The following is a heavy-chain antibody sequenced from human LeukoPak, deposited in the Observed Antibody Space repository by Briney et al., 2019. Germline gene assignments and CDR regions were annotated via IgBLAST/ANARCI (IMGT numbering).Heavy chain of an antibody. J-gene: IGHJ4*02. Sequence: PGGSLRLSCAASGFTFSSYSMTWVRQAPGKGLEWVSSISSSSSYIYYADSVKGRFTISRDNAKNSLYLQMNSLRAEDTAVYYCARDSTAMAPDFWGQGTPVTVSS. CDR3: ARDSTAMAPDF. CDR1: GFTFSSYS. V-gene: IGHV3-21*01. D-gene: IGHD5-18*01. CDR2: ISSSSSYI.